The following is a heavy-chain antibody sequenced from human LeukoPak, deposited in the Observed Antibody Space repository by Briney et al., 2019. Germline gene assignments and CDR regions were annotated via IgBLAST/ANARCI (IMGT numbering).Heavy chain of an antibody. V-gene: IGHV4-61*01. Sequence: SETLSLTCTVSGGSVSSGSYYWRWIRQPPGTGLEWIGYIYYSGSTNYNPSLKSRVTISVDTSKNQFSLKLSSVTAADTAVYYCARILYGAVAGTDYWGQGTLVTVSS. CDR1: GGSVSSGSYY. J-gene: IGHJ4*02. CDR2: IYYSGST. CDR3: ARILYGAVAGTDY. D-gene: IGHD6-19*01.